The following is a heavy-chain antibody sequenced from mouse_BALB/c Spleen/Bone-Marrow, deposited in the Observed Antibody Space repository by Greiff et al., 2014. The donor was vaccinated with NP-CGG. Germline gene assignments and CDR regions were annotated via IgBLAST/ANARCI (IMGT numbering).Heavy chain of an antibody. CDR2: INPYNDGT. Sequence: VQLQQSGPELVKPGASVKMSCKASGYIFTSYVIHWVKQKPGQGLEWIGYINPYNDGTKYNEKFKGKATLTSDKSSSTAYMELSSLTSEDSAVYYCARGGYYGTSLYWYFDVWGAGTTVTVSS. V-gene: IGHV1-14*01. CDR3: ARGGYYGTSLYWYFDV. D-gene: IGHD1-1*01. J-gene: IGHJ1*01. CDR1: GYIFTSYV.